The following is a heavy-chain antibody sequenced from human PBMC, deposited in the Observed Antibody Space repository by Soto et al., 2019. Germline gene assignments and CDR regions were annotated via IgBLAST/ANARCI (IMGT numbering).Heavy chain of an antibody. J-gene: IGHJ6*02. CDR1: VDTFDTFA. CDR2: IIPIFRTP. CDR3: ARDKDREQLGGNYYSTLDV. V-gene: IGHV1-69*12. Sequence: QVQLVQSGAEVVKPGSSVKVSCKASVDTFDTFAISWVRQAPGQGLEWMGGIIPIFRTPDYGQKFQGRVTITADESTSQAYMELSSMRSEDTAVYYCARDKDREQLGGNYYSTLDVWGQGTTVTVSS. D-gene: IGHD1-1*01.